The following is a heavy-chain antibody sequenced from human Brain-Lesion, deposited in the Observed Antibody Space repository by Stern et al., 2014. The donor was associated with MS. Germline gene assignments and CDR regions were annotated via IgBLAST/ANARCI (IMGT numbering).Heavy chain of an antibody. CDR1: GFTFGSCA. CDR2: VSYDGSNK. CDR3: AKDRQYLTYFFDH. Sequence: QVKLVQSGGGVVQPGRPLRLSCVASGFTFGSCAMHWVRQAPGKGLEWVAGVSYDGSNKYYADSVKGRFTISRDNSQNTLYMQMSSLRPEDTAVYYCAKDRQYLTYFFDHWGQGSLVTVSS. D-gene: IGHD2/OR15-2a*01. J-gene: IGHJ5*02. V-gene: IGHV3-30*18.